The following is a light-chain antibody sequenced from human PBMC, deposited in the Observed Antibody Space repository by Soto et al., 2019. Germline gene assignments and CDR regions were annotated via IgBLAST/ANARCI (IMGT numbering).Light chain of an antibody. Sequence: DIQMTQSPSSLSASVGDSVTITCRTSQHVDSYLSWYQQIPGRAPKLLIYSASSLVSGVPPRFRGSASGTEFTLSISSLQREDFATYFCQQSSNIPWTFGQGTKVDIK. CDR1: QHVDSY. CDR2: SAS. J-gene: IGKJ1*01. CDR3: QQSSNIPWT. V-gene: IGKV1-39*01.